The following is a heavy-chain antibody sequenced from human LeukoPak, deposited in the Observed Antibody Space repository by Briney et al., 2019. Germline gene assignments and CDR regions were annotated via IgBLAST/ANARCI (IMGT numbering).Heavy chain of an antibody. CDR3: ARVTGHYFDY. V-gene: IGHV4-38-2*02. J-gene: IGHJ4*02. CDR2: IYHSGST. Sequence: SETLSLTCTVSGGSISSYYWGWIRQPPGKGLEWIGSIYHSGSTYYNPSLKSRVTISVDTSKNQFSLKLSSVTAADTAVYYCARVTGHYFDYWGQGTLVTVSS. CDR1: GGSISSYY. D-gene: IGHD7-27*01.